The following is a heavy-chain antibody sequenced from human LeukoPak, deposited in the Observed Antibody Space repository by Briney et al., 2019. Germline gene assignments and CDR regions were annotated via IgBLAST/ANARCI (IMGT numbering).Heavy chain of an antibody. D-gene: IGHD2/OR15-2a*01. CDR2: ISYDGSNK. CDR3: ARSKYGAFDI. V-gene: IGHV3-30*04. CDR1: GFTFSSYA. Sequence: GGSLRLSCAASGFTFSSYAMHWVRQAPGKGLEWVAVISYDGSNKYYADSVKGRFTISRDNSKNTLYLQMNSLRAEDTAVYYCARSKYGAFDIWGQGTMVTVSS. J-gene: IGHJ3*02.